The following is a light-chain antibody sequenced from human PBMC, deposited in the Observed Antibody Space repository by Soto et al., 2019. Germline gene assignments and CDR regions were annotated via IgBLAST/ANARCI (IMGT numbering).Light chain of an antibody. J-gene: IGKJ5*01. CDR1: QGISSY. V-gene: IGKV1-9*01. CDR3: QQLKSYPRT. Sequence: DIQLTQSPSFLSASVGDRVTITCRASQGISSYLAWYQQKPGKAPKLLIYAASTLPGGVPSRFSGSGSGTEFTLTISSLQPEDFATYYCQQLKSYPRTFGQGTRLEIK. CDR2: AAS.